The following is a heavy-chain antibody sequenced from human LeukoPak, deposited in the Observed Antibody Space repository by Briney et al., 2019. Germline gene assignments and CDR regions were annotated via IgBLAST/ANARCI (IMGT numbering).Heavy chain of an antibody. Sequence: RESLRLSCAASGFTFSSYAMTWVRQAPGKGLEWVSGDSGSGDYTYYTDSVKGRFTISRDNSKNTLYLQMNSLRAEDTAVYYCAKERISSGWFVASGYWGQGTLVTVSS. CDR2: DSGSGDYT. CDR3: AKERISSGWFVASGY. CDR1: GFTFSSYA. V-gene: IGHV3-23*01. D-gene: IGHD6-19*01. J-gene: IGHJ4*02.